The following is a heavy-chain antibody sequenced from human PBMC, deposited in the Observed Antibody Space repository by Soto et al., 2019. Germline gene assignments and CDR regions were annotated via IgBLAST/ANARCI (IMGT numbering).Heavy chain of an antibody. CDR3: ARQAYHYDTYSFGY. CDR2: IYPSNSET. V-gene: IGHV5-51*01. J-gene: IGHJ4*02. CDR1: GYTFTIYW. Sequence: GESLKISCKASGYTFTIYWIGWVRQMPGKGLEWMGIIYPSNSETRFGPSFQGQVTLSADKSIFTAYLQWSSLKASDTAIYYCARQAYHYDTYSFGYWGQGTLVTVSS. D-gene: IGHD3-22*01.